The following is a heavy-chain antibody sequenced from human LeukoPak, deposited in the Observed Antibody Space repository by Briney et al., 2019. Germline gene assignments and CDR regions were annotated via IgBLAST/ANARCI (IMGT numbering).Heavy chain of an antibody. V-gene: IGHV3-7*01. CDR3: ARYGNGEWLAHYSFEV. J-gene: IGHJ3*01. CDR2: INQDVSEK. Sequence: PGGSLRLSCAASGCFLSKYWMSWVRQAPGKGLEWVANINQDVSEKYYVDSVKGRFTISRDNAENSVYLQMNNLKAEDTAVYYCARYGNGEWLAHYSFEVWGQGTMVTVSS. D-gene: IGHD6-19*01. CDR1: GCFLSKYW.